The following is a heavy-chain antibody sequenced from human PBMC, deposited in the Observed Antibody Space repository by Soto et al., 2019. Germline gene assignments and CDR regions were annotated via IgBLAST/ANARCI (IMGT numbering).Heavy chain of an antibody. J-gene: IGHJ5*02. V-gene: IGHV4-31*03. CDR1: GGTISSNDFY. CDR2: IYYSGNT. D-gene: IGHD6-13*01. Sequence: SETLSLTCILSGGTISSNDFYWSWFRQHPRTGLEWIGYIYYSGNTYYNPSLKSRVTILVDTSKNQFSLKVSSVTAADTAVYYCARLSGSWQSWFDHWGQGTLVTV. CDR3: ARLSGSWQSWFDH.